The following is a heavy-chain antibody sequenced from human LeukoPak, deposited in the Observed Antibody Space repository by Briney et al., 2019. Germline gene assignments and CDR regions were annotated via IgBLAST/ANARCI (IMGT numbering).Heavy chain of an antibody. J-gene: IGHJ4*02. CDR3: ARDPYSGYDFR. D-gene: IGHD5-12*01. Sequence: GGSLRLSCTASGFTFGDYAMSWFRQAPGKGLEWVGFIRSKAYGGTTEYAASVKGRFTISRDDSKSIAYLQMNSLKTEDTAVYYCARDPYSGYDFRWGQGTLVTVSS. V-gene: IGHV3-49*03. CDR2: IRSKAYGGTT. CDR1: GFTFGDYA.